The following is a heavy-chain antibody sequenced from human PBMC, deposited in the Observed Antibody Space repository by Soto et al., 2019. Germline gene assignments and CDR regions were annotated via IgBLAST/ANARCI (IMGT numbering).Heavy chain of an antibody. Sequence: QLQLQESGPGLVKPSETLSRTCTVSGDSISSSSYYWGWIRQPPGKGLEWIGAIYYSGSTYYNPSLKSRATISVDTSKNQFSLKLSSVTAADTAVYYCVRAVAGTLDYWGQGTLVTVSS. CDR2: IYYSGST. CDR1: GDSISSSSYY. J-gene: IGHJ4*02. CDR3: VRAVAGTLDY. D-gene: IGHD6-19*01. V-gene: IGHV4-39*01.